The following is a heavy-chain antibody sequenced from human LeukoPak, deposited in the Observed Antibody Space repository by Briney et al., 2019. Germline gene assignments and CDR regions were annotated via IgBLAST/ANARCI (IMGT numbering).Heavy chain of an antibody. CDR3: AREVAGTPLFPLEWSVEGNWFDP. J-gene: IGHJ5*02. Sequence: PSETLSLTCTVSGGSISSYYWSWIWQPPGKGLEWIGYIYYSGSTNYNPSLKSRVTISVDTSKNQFSLKLSSVTAADTAVYYCAREVAGTPLFPLEWSVEGNWFDPWGQGTLVTVSS. CDR2: IYYSGST. CDR1: GGSISSYY. V-gene: IGHV4-59*01. D-gene: IGHD3-3*01.